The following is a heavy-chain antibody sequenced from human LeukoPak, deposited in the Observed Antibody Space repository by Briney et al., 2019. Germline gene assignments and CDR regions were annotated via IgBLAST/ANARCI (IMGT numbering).Heavy chain of an antibody. V-gene: IGHV4-34*01. CDR2: INHSGST. Sequence: SETLSLTCAVSGASLSGYHWSSIRQHPGNGLEWIGEINHSGSTNYNSYLKGRVTISIDPSKYQFSLKLSSVTAADTAVYYCAPEHHDFYDTSGYYYVGYWGQGTLVTVSS. J-gene: IGHJ4*02. CDR3: APEHHDFYDTSGYYYVGY. D-gene: IGHD3-22*01. CDR1: GASLSGYH.